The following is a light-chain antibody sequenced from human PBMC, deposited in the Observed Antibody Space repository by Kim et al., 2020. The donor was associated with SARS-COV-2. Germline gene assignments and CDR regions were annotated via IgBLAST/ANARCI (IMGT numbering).Light chain of an antibody. CDR3: GSLDSDNPLVL. J-gene: IGLJ2*01. Sequence: SSELTQDPAVSVALGQTVRITCPCDSLRFSYASWYQQKPGPAPMLIVYDKNTRPSGIPDRFSGSTSGSTASLTLTGPPSPAAAAYYCGSLDSDNPLVLFG. CDR2: DKN. CDR1: SLRFSY. V-gene: IGLV3-19*01.